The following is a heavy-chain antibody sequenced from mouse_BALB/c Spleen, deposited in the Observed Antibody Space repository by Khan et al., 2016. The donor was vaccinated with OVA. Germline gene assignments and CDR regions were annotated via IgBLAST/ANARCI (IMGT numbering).Heavy chain of an antibody. CDR1: GYSITSDYA. CDR3: ARFQYGNFYAMDY. CDR2: ISYSGST. Sequence: EVQLQESGPGLVKPSQSLSLTCTVTGYSITSDYAWNWMRQFPGNKLEWMGYISYSGSTSYNPSLKSRISITRDTSKNQFFLQLNSVTTEDTATYYCARFQYGNFYAMDYWGQGTSVTVSS. D-gene: IGHD2-10*02. J-gene: IGHJ4*01. V-gene: IGHV3-2*02.